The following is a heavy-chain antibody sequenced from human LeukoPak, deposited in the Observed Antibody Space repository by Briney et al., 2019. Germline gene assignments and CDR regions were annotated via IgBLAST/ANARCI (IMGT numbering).Heavy chain of an antibody. Sequence: ASVKVSCKASGYTFTGYYMHWVRQAPGQGLEWMGWINPNSGGTNYAQKFQGRVTMTRDTSISTAYMELSRLRSDDTAVYYCARAWDYSGYTNPAWFDYYYYYGMDVWGQGTTVTVSS. CDR3: ARAWDYSGYTNPAWFDYYYYYGMDV. CDR1: GYTFTGYY. V-gene: IGHV1-2*02. CDR2: INPNSGGT. J-gene: IGHJ6*02. D-gene: IGHD5-12*01.